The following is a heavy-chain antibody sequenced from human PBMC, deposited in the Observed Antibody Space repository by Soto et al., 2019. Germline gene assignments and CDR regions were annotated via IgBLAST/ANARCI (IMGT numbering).Heavy chain of an antibody. CDR3: GNLVAWLTALFLNSHFDY. Sequence: LRRSCAAPLFSLRSHPMSWVRQAAPQGLRWVSAISGSGGSTYYADSVKGRFTISTDNSKKTLYLQMISLRAEDTAVYYCGNLVAWLTALFLNSHFDYWGQGALVTVSS. J-gene: IGHJ4*02. CDR1: LFSLRSHP. V-gene: IGHV3-23*01. CDR2: ISGSGGST. D-gene: IGHD2-21*01.